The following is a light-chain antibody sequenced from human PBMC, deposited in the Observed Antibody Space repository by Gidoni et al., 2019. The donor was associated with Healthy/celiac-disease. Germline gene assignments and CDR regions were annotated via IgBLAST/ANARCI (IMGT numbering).Light chain of an antibody. V-gene: IGKV3-20*01. CDR3: QQYGSSSVS. CDR2: GAS. J-gene: IGKJ2*03. CDR1: QSVSSSY. Sequence: EIVLTQSPGTLSLSLGERATLSCRASQSVSSSYLAWYQQKPGQAPRLLIYGASSRATGIPDRFSGSGSGTDFTLTISRLEPEDFAVYYCQQYGSSSVSFGQXTKLGIK.